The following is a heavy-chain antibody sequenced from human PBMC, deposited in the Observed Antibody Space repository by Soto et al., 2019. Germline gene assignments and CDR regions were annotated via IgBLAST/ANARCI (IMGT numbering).Heavy chain of an antibody. J-gene: IGHJ4*02. CDR2: INHSGST. D-gene: IGHD5-18*01. CDR3: ARTPWDGYTGYYFDY. CDR1: GGNFRDYY. V-gene: IGHV4-34*01. Sequence: SETKSLTYAVYGGNFRDYYWIRISQKKGKGLEWIGEINHSGSTNYNPSLKSRVTISVDKPKNQFSLKLSSVTAADTAVYSCARTPWDGYTGYYFDYWGQGTLVTVSS.